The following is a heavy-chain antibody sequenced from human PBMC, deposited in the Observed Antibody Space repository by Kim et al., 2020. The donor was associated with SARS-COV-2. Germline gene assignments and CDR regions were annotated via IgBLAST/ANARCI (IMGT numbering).Heavy chain of an antibody. Sequence: GGSLRLSCAASGFTFSNYWRSWVRQAPGKGLEWVANINQDGSKKNYVDSVKGRFTISRDNAKNSLYLQVNSLGVEDTAVYYCATENWGRFDYWGQGNPVTV. CDR2: INQDGSKK. J-gene: IGHJ4*02. CDR1: GFTFSNYW. CDR3: ATENWGRFDY. D-gene: IGHD7-27*01. V-gene: IGHV3-7*01.